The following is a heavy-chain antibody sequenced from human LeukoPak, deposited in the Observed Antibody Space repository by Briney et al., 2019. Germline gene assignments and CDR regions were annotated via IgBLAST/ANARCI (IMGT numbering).Heavy chain of an antibody. CDR3: ARESGGGGYFDY. Sequence: GGSPRLSCAASGFTFSSYAMHWVRQAPGKGLEWVAVISYDGSNKYYADSVKGRFTISRDNSKNTLYLQMNSLRAEDTAVYYCARESGGGGYFDYWGQGTLVTVSS. CDR1: GFTFSSYA. D-gene: IGHD2-15*01. J-gene: IGHJ4*02. CDR2: ISYDGSNK. V-gene: IGHV3-30-3*01.